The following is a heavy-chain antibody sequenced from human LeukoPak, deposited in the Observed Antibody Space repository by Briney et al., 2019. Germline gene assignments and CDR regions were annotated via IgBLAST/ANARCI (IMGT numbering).Heavy chain of an antibody. CDR3: ARHVSYYDSSGYDNRAFDI. Sequence: SETLSLTCTVSGGFISSYYWSWIRQPPGKGLEWIGYIYYSGSTNYNPSLKSRVTISVDTSKNQFSLKLSSVTAADTAVYYCARHVSYYDSSGYDNRAFDIWGQGTMVTVPS. J-gene: IGHJ3*02. CDR2: IYYSGST. CDR1: GGFISSYY. D-gene: IGHD3-22*01. V-gene: IGHV4-59*08.